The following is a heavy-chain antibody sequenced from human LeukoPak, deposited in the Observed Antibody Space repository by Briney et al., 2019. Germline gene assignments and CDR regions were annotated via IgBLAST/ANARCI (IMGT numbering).Heavy chain of an antibody. CDR3: ARVTGSYYNVDYYYYMDV. CDR2: IYYSGST. Sequence: SSETLSLTCTVSGGSISSSSYYWGWIRQPPGKGLEWIGSIYYSGSTYYNPSLKSRVTISVDTSKNQFSLKLSSVTAADTAAYYCARVTGSYYNVDYYYYMDVWGKGTTVTISS. V-gene: IGHV4-39*07. D-gene: IGHD3-10*01. CDR1: GGSISSSSYY. J-gene: IGHJ6*03.